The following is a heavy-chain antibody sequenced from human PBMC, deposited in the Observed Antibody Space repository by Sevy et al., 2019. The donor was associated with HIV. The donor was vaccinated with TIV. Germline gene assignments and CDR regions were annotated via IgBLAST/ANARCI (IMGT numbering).Heavy chain of an antibody. Sequence: GGSLRLSCAASGFTFSNAWMNWVRQAPGKGLEWVGRIKRKTDGGTTDYAAPVKGRFTISRDDSKNTLYLQMNSLKTEDTAVYYCTTGGRIAVAGTIGSADYWGQGTLVTVSS. CDR3: TTGGRIAVAGTIGSADY. J-gene: IGHJ4*02. CDR1: GFTFSNAW. D-gene: IGHD6-19*01. V-gene: IGHV3-15*07. CDR2: IKRKTDGGTT.